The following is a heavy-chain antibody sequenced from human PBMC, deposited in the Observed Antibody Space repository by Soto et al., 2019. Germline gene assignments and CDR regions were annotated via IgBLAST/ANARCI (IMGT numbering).Heavy chain of an antibody. CDR2: MSSSSSYI. D-gene: IGHD3-9*01. J-gene: IGHJ3*02. CDR1: GFTFSSYS. V-gene: IGHV3-21*01. Sequence: EVQLVESGGGLVKPGGSLRLSCAASGFTFSSYSMNWVRQAPGKGLEWVSSMSSSSSYIYYAGSVKGRFTISRDNAKNSLYLQMNSLRAEDTAVYYCARARRYDILTGYFVDHDAFDIWGQGTMVTVSS. CDR3: ARARRYDILTGYFVDHDAFDI.